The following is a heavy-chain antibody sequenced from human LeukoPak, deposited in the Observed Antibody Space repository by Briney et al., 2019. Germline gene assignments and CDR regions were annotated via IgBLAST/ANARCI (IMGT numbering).Heavy chain of an antibody. D-gene: IGHD3-10*01. CDR3: AKCPDFFWGLDGSGQYEGTNWFDP. Sequence: GGSLRLSCAASGFTFSSYAMSWVRQAPGKGLEWVSAISGSGGSTYYADSVKGRFTISRDNSKNTLYLQMNSLRAEDTAVYYCAKCPDFFWGLDGSGQYEGTNWFDPWGQGTLVTVSS. CDR2: ISGSGGST. J-gene: IGHJ5*02. CDR1: GFTFSSYA. V-gene: IGHV3-23*01.